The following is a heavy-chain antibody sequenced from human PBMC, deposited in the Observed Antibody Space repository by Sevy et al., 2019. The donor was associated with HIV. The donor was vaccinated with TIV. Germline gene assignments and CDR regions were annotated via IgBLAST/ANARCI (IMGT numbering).Heavy chain of an antibody. D-gene: IGHD1-7*01. Sequence: ALRLSCAASGFTFDDYAMHWVRQAPGKGLEWVSGISWNSGSIGYAVSVKGRFTISRDNAKNSLYLQMNSLRAEDTALYYCAKDWAATNYYYMDVWGKGSTVTVSS. CDR1: GFTFDDYA. V-gene: IGHV3-9*01. CDR3: AKDWAATNYYYMDV. CDR2: ISWNSGSI. J-gene: IGHJ6*03.